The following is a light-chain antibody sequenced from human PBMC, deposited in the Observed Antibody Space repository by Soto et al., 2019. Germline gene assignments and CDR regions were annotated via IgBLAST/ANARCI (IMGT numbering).Light chain of an antibody. CDR2: YAS. V-gene: IGKV3-15*01. J-gene: IGKJ5*01. CDR1: QSVRNN. Sequence: EIMMTQSPATLSVSPGERATLSCRASQSVRNNLAWYQHKPGQVPRLLIYYASTRATGIPARFSGSGPGTEFTLTISSLQSEDVAVYYCQQNNNWPPITFGQGTRLEIK. CDR3: QQNNNWPPIT.